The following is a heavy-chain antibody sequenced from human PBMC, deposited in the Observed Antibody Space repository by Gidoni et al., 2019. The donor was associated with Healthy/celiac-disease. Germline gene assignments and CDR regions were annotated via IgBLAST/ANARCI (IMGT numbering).Heavy chain of an antibody. CDR1: GFTFSNAW. CDR3: TTESNYDFWSGTWGYYYMDV. J-gene: IGHJ6*03. V-gene: IGHV3-15*07. Sequence: EVQLVESGGGLVKPGGSLILPCAASGFTFSNAWMNWVRQAPGKGLEWVGRIKSKTDGGTTDYAAPVKGRFTISRDDSKNTLYLQMNSLKTEDTAVYYCTTESNYDFWSGTWGYYYMDVWGKGTTVTVSS. D-gene: IGHD3-3*01. CDR2: IKSKTDGGTT.